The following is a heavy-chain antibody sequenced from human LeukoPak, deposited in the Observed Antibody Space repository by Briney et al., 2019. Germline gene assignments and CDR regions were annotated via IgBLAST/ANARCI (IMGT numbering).Heavy chain of an antibody. V-gene: IGHV4-34*01. CDR1: GGSFSGYY. D-gene: IGHD2-15*01. J-gene: IGHJ4*02. CDR3: ARFFVCSGGSCYSYFDY. CDR2: INHSGST. Sequence: SETLSLTCAVYGGSFSGYYWSWIRQPPGKGLEWIGEINHSGSTNYNPSLKSRVTISVDTSKNQFSLKLSSVTAADTAVYYCARFFVCSGGSCYSYFDYWGQGTLVTVSS.